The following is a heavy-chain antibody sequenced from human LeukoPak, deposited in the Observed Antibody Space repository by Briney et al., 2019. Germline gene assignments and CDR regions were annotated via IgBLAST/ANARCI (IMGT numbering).Heavy chain of an antibody. CDR2: IYSGGST. Sequence: PGGSLRLSCAASGFTVSSNYMSWVRQAPGKGLEWVSVIYSGGSTYYADSVKGRFTISRDNSKNTLYLQMNSLRAEDTAVYYCASPTMVRAHGAFDIWGQGTMVTVSS. CDR3: ASPTMVRAHGAFDI. J-gene: IGHJ3*02. V-gene: IGHV3-53*01. D-gene: IGHD3-10*01. CDR1: GFTVSSNY.